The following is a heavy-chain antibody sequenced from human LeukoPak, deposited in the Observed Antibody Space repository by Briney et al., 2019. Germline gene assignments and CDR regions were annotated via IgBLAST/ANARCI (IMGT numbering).Heavy chain of an antibody. CDR3: ARHVTISGPYDASDI. CDR1: GDSISSYY. D-gene: IGHD5-24*01. V-gene: IGHV4-59*08. CDR2: IYYSGGT. Sequence: SETLSLTCTVSGDSISSYYWSWIRQPPGKGLEWIGYIYYSGGTDYNPSLKSRVTISVDTSKNEFSLRLRSVTAAHTAVYYCARHVTISGPYDASDIWGQGTMVTVSP. J-gene: IGHJ3*02.